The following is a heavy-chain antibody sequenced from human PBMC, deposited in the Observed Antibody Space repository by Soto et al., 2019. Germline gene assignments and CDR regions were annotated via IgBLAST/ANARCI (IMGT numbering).Heavy chain of an antibody. CDR1: GGTFSSYA. D-gene: IGHD4-17*01. J-gene: IGHJ4*02. CDR2: IIPIFGTA. CDR3: ARAIPHDYGDYSSDY. V-gene: IGHV1-69*13. Sequence: GASVKVSCKASGGTFSSYAISWVRQAPGQGLEWKGGIIPIFGTANYAQKFQGRVTITADESTSTAYMELSSLRSEDTAVYYCARAIPHDYGDYSSDYWGQGTLVTVSS.